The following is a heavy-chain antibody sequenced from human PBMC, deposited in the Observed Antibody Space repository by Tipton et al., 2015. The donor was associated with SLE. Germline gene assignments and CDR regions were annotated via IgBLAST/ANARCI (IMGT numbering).Heavy chain of an antibody. CDR2: IYNSGSG. Sequence: TLSLTCTVSGGSISSHYWSWIRQPPGKGLEWIGYIYNSGSGNYNPSLKSRVTISVDTSKNQFSLKLSSVSAADTAVYYCARHSSSWYKDWFDPWGQGTLVTVSS. D-gene: IGHD6-13*01. CDR1: GGSISSHY. V-gene: IGHV4-59*11. CDR3: ARHSSSWYKDWFDP. J-gene: IGHJ5*02.